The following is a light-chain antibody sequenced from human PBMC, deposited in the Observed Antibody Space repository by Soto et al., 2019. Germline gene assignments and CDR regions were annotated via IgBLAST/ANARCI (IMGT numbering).Light chain of an antibody. Sequence: EIVLTQSPGTLSLSPGDRATLSCRASQSMSGNYLAWYQQKPGQAPRVLIYGASTRATGIPDRFSGSGSGTDFTLTISRLEPEDFAVYYCQHYGVSPWTFGQGTKVEIK. J-gene: IGKJ1*01. CDR1: QSMSGNY. CDR2: GAS. CDR3: QHYGVSPWT. V-gene: IGKV3-20*01.